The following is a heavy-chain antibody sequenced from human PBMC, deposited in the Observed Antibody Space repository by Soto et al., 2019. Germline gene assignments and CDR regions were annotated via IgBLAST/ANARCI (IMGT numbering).Heavy chain of an antibody. CDR3: ARLKGDGFDI. J-gene: IGHJ3*02. CDR2: IFSSGST. Sequence: SEALSLTCTVSSGSINDYYLTWIRQPAGKGLECIGRIFSSGSTNYNPSLRRRATMSVDTSRTRFSLSLTSVTAADTAVYYCARLKGDGFDIWGQGTQVTVSS. V-gene: IGHV4-4*07. CDR1: SGSINDYY.